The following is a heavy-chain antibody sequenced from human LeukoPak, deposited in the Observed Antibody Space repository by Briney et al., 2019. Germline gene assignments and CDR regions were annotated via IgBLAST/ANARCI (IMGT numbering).Heavy chain of an antibody. CDR2: ISTNGGNT. Sequence: GGSLRLSCTASGFSFGDYAMSWVRQAPGKGLEYVSAISTNGGNTYYADSVRARFTISRDNSKSTLYLQMSSLTAEDTAVYYCSAVAGMGWFDPWGQGTLVIVSS. D-gene: IGHD6-19*01. CDR3: SAVAGMGWFDP. V-gene: IGHV3-64D*09. CDR1: GFSFGDYA. J-gene: IGHJ5*02.